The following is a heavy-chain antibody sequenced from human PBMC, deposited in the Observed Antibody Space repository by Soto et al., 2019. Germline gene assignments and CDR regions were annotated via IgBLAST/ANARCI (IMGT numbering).Heavy chain of an antibody. Sequence: PSETLSLTCTVSGDSISSYYWSWIRQPPGKGLEWIGQIYYGGSTNYNPSLKSRVTISLDTSKNQLSLEVRSVTAADTAVYYCARRHYDILTGYHYYFDYWGQGTRVTV. V-gene: IGHV4-59*08. J-gene: IGHJ4*02. D-gene: IGHD3-9*01. CDR3: ARRHYDILTGYHYYFDY. CDR1: GDSISSYY. CDR2: IYYGGST.